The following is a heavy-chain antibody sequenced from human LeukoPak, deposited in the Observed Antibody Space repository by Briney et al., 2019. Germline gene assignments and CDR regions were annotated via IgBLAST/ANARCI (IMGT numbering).Heavy chain of an antibody. CDR1: GGSISSFY. Sequence: SETLSLTCAVSGGSISSFYWSWIRQPAGKGLEWIGRIYTTGSTSYNPSLKSRVTMSVDTSKNQFSLKLRSVAAADTAVYYCARVAGYSYGYVWDYWGQGTLVTVSS. CDR2: IYTTGST. J-gene: IGHJ4*02. CDR3: ARVAGYSYGYVWDY. V-gene: IGHV4-59*10. D-gene: IGHD5-18*01.